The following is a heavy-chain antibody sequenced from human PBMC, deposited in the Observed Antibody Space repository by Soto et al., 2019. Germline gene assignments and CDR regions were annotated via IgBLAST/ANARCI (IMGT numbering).Heavy chain of an antibody. J-gene: IGHJ4*02. CDR2: IMPGSIHI. CDR1: GFTFSIYS. V-gene: IGHV3-48*01. CDR3: ARGGEPDY. D-gene: IGHD2-21*01. Sequence: GGSLRLSCAASGFTFSIYSMNWVRQAPGKGLEWVSYIMPGSIHIFYADSVKGRFTISRDNAKNTLYLQMNNLRAEDTAVYYCARGGEPDYWGQGTLVTVSS.